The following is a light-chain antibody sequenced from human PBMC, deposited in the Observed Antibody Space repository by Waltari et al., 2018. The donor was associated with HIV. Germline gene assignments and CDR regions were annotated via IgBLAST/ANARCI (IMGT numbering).Light chain of an antibody. J-gene: IGLJ2*01. CDR1: RPNTGADYD. CDR3: QSYDSGLSGVV. V-gene: IGLV1-40*01. Sequence: QSVLTQPPSGFGAPGQRGTISCTGSRPNTGADYDVQWYQQVPGTAPKLLIYGNNNRPSGVPDRFSGSKSGTSASLAITGLQAEDEADYYCQSYDSGLSGVVFGGGTRLTVL. CDR2: GNN.